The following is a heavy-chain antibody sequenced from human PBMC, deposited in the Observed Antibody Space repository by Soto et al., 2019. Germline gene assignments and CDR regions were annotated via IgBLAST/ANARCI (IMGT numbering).Heavy chain of an antibody. D-gene: IGHD6-13*01. J-gene: IGHJ5*02. CDR1: GYTFSSYW. CDR2: IHPGDSAV. V-gene: IGHV5-51*01. CDR3: ARHGDTSSWLNWFDP. Sequence: HGESLKISCKGSGYTFSSYWIGWVRQMPGKGLEWMGIIHPGDSAVRYSPSFQGQVTISVDKSISTAYLQWSSLKASDTAMYYCARHGDTSSWLNWFDPWGRGTLVTVSS.